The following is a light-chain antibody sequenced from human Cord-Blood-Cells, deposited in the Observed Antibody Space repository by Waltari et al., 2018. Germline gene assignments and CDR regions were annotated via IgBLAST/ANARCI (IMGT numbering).Light chain of an antibody. Sequence: SALTHLASASGSPGQSITISGSGTSSDVGSYNLFSWYQQPPGKAPKLMIYEGSKRPSGVSNRFSGSKSGNTASLTISGLQAEDKADYFCGSYAGRDVVFGGGTKLTVL. J-gene: IGLJ2*01. V-gene: IGLV2-23*01. CDR2: EGS. CDR3: GSYAGRDVV. CDR1: SSDVGSYNL.